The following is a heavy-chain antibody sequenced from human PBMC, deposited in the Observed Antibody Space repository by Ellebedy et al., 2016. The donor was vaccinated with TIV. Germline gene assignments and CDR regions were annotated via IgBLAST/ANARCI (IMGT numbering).Heavy chain of an antibody. V-gene: IGHV4-38-2*01. CDR2: IYHSGST. J-gene: IGHJ3*02. Sequence: ESLKISCAASGFTFSSYWMSWVRQAPGKGLEWVGSIYHSGSTYYNPSLKSRVTISVDTSKNQFSLKLSSVTAADTTVYYCASVWGAYSGSYSDAFDIWGQGTMVTVSS. CDR1: GFTFSSYW. D-gene: IGHD1-26*01. CDR3: ASVWGAYSGSYSDAFDI.